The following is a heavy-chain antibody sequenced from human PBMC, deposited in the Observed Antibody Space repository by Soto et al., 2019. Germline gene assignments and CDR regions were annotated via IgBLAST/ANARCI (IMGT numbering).Heavy chain of an antibody. CDR3: AKAAQLGYCSGGSCYLGDAFDI. J-gene: IGHJ3*02. V-gene: IGHV3-30*18. D-gene: IGHD2-15*01. Sequence: TVWSLRLSCPSSLFTFSSYGMHLVRHSPFKVLEFLSVISYDGSNKYYADSVKGRFTISRDNSKNTLYLQMNSLRAEDTAVYYCAKAAQLGYCSGGSCYLGDAFDIWGQGTMVTVSS. CDR2: ISYDGSNK. CDR1: LFTFSSYG.